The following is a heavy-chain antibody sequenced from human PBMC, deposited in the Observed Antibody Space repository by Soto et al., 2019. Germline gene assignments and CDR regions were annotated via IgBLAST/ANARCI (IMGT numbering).Heavy chain of an antibody. D-gene: IGHD3-22*01. V-gene: IGHV1-69*13. CDR2: IIPIFGTA. J-gene: IGHJ4*02. Sequence: ASVKVSCKASGVTFSSYAISWVRQAPGQGLEWMGGIIPIFGTANYAQKFQGRVTITADESTSTAYMELSSLRSEDTAVYYCARAPFPYYYDSSGYYFPTYYFDYWGQGTLVTVSS. CDR1: GVTFSSYA. CDR3: ARAPFPYYYDSSGYYFPTYYFDY.